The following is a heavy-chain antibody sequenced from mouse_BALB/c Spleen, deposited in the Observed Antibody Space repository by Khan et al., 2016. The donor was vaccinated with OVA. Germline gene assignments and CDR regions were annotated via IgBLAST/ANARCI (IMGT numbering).Heavy chain of an antibody. CDR3: ARDYGSSFWFAY. D-gene: IGHD1-1*01. V-gene: IGHV1S136*01. J-gene: IGHJ3*01. CDR1: GYTFTNYI. Sequence: IQLVQSGPELVKPGASVKMSCKASGYTFTNYIIHWVKQKPGQGLEWIGYINPHNDGTKYNEKFKGKATLTSDKSSSTAYMELSGLTSEDSAVYYCARDYGSSFWFAYWGQGTLVTVSA. CDR2: INPHNDGT.